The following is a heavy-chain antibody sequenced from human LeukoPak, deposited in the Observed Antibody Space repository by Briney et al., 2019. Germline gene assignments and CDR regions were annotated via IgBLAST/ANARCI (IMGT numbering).Heavy chain of an antibody. CDR2: ISGSGGST. CDR1: GFTFSSYA. V-gene: IGHV3-23*01. D-gene: IGHD1-1*01. Sequence: GGSLRLSCAASGFTFSSYAMSWVRQAPGKGLEWVSAISGSGGSTYYADSVKGRFTISRDNSKNTLYLQMNSLRAEDTAVYYCARGWNDGPTTFDYWGQGTLVTVSS. J-gene: IGHJ4*02. CDR3: ARGWNDGPTTFDY.